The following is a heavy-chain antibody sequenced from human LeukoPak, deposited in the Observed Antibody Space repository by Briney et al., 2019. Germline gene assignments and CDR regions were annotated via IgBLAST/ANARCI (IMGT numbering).Heavy chain of an antibody. CDR2: IYYSGST. V-gene: IGHV4-31*03. CDR1: GGSISSSSYY. D-gene: IGHD3-10*02. J-gene: IGHJ4*02. CDR3: ARVFGVYEDY. Sequence: SETLSLTCTVSGGSISSSSYYWGWIRQHPGKGLEWIGYIYYSGSTYYNPSLKSRVTISVDTSKNQFSLKLSSVTAADTAVYYCARVFGVYEDYWGQGTLVTVSS.